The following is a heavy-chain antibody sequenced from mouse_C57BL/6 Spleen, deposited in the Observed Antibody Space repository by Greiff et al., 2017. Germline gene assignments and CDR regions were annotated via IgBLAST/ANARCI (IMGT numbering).Heavy chain of an antibody. CDR2: IYPGSGNT. CDR3: AHSNPAWFAY. V-gene: IGHV1-66*01. J-gene: IGHJ3*01. D-gene: IGHD2-5*01. CDR1: GYSFTSYY. Sequence: VQLQQSGPELVKPGASVKISCKASGYSFTSYYIHWVKQRPGQGLEWIGWIYPGSGNTKYNEKFKGKATLTADTSSSTAYMQLSSLTSEDSAVYYCAHSNPAWFAYWGQGTLVTVSA.